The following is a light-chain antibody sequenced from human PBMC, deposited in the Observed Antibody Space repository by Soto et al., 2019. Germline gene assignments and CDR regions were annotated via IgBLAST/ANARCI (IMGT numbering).Light chain of an antibody. CDR3: MKALQTPAT. V-gene: IGKV2-28*01. CDR2: LGS. J-gene: IGKJ1*01. Sequence: DLVMTQSPLSLPVTPGEPASISCRSSQSLLHSDGYNYLDWYLQKPGQSPQLLIYLGSNRASGVPDRFSGSGSGTDFQLKISRVEAEDVGVYYCMKALQTPATFGQGTKVEIK. CDR1: QSLLHSDGYNY.